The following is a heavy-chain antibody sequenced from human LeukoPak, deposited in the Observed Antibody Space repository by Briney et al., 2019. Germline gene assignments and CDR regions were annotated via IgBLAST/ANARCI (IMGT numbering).Heavy chain of an antibody. D-gene: IGHD3-10*01. CDR2: IYHSGST. CDR1: GYSISSGYY. Sequence: SETLSLTCTVSGYSISSGYYWGWIRQPPGKGLEWIGSIYHSGSTYYNPSLKSRVTISVDTSKNQFSLKLSSVAAADTAVYYCARDLYGSGSSKSGFDPWGQGTLVTVSS. J-gene: IGHJ5*02. V-gene: IGHV4-38-2*02. CDR3: ARDLYGSGSSKSGFDP.